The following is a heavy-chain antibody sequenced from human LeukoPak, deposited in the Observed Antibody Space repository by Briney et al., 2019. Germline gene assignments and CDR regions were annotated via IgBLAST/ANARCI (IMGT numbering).Heavy chain of an antibody. CDR2: INPNSGGT. V-gene: IGHV1-2*02. Sequence: RASVKVSCKASGYTFTSYGINWVRQAPGQGLEWMGWINPNSGGTNYAQKFQGRVTMTRDTSISTAYMELSRLRSDDTAVYYCARDPQAAAGTGEVNWGQGTLVTVSS. CDR3: ARDPQAAAGTGEVN. J-gene: IGHJ4*02. D-gene: IGHD6-13*01. CDR1: GYTFTSYG.